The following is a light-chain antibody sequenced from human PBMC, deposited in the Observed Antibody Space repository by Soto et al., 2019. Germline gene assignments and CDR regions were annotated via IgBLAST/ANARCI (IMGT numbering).Light chain of an antibody. Sequence: QSALTQPASVSGSPGQSITISCTATTSDVGGFDSVSWYQQHPGTAPRVIIYEVSNRPSGVSYRFSGSKSAKTASLTISGLQADDEADYYCSSYTTSNTWLFGGGTKLTVL. V-gene: IGLV2-14*01. J-gene: IGLJ3*02. CDR1: TSDVGGFDS. CDR3: SSYTTSNTWL. CDR2: EVS.